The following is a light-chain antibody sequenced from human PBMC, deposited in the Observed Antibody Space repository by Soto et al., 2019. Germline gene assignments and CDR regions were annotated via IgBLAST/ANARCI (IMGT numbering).Light chain of an antibody. V-gene: IGKV3-15*01. CDR1: QSVSDK. CDR3: QQFNNWPRT. J-gene: IGKJ1*01. Sequence: EIELTQSPATLSVSPGERVTLSCRASQSVSDKLAWFQQKFGQAPRLLIYGASSRASGIPARFSGSGSGTDFTLTISSLQSEDFAVYYCQQFNNWPRTFGQGTKVE. CDR2: GAS.